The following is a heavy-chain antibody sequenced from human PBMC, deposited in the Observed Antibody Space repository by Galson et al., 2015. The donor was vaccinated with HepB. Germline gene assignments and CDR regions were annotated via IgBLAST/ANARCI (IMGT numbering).Heavy chain of an antibody. D-gene: IGHD2-2*01. CDR1: GFTFSTYT. CDR3: ARDRGFCTTTSCYDFDY. J-gene: IGHJ4*02. Sequence: SLRLSCAASGFTFSTYTMNWVRQAPGKGLEWVSSISGNGRFIYYADSVKGRFTISRDNAKNSLYLQMNSLRGEDMAVYYCARDRGFCTTTSCYDFDYWGQGTLVTVSS. V-gene: IGHV3-21*01. CDR2: ISGNGRFI.